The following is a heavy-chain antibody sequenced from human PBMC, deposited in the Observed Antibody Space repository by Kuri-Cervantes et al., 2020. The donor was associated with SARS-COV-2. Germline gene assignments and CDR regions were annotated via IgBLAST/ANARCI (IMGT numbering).Heavy chain of an antibody. CDR3: ARPRYCSGGSCYSSAFDI. J-gene: IGHJ3*02. D-gene: IGHD2-15*01. CDR2: INHSGST. V-gene: IGHV4-34*01. CDR1: GGSFSGYY. Sequence: SQTLSLTCAVYGGSFSGYYWSWIRQPPGKGLEWIGEINHSGSTNYNPSLKSRVTISVDTSKNQFSLKLSSVTAADTAVYYCARPRYCSGGSCYSSAFDIWGQGTMVTVSS.